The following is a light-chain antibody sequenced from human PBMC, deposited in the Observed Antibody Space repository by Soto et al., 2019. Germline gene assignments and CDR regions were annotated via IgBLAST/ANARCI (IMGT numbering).Light chain of an antibody. J-gene: IGKJ4*01. Sequence: DIELTQSPSTLSSSPGERATLSCRASQSVSSYLAWYQQKPGQAPRLLIYGTSSIATGIPERFSGSGSGTDFTLTISRLQPDDFATYYCQHYSTYSEAFGEGTKVDIK. CDR1: QSVSSY. V-gene: IGKV3-20*01. CDR2: GTS. CDR3: QHYSTYSEA.